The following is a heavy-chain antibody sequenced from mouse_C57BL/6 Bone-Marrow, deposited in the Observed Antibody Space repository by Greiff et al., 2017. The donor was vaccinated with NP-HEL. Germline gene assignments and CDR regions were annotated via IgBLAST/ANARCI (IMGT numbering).Heavy chain of an antibody. D-gene: IGHD2-4*01. CDR2: IHPNSGST. CDR1: GYTFTSYW. J-gene: IGHJ1*03. Sequence: VQLQQPGAELVKPGASVKLSCKASGYTFTSYWMHWVKQRPGQGLEWIGMIHPNSGSTNYNEKFKSKATLTVDKSSSTAYMQLSSLTSEDSAVYYCARLRDYDAGYWYFDVWGTGTTVTVSS. V-gene: IGHV1-64*01. CDR3: ARLRDYDAGYWYFDV.